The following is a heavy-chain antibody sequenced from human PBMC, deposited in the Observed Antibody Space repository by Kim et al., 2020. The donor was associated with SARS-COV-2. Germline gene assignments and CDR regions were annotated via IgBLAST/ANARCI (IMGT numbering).Heavy chain of an antibody. J-gene: IGHJ6*02. CDR2: IYHSGST. CDR3: AREFVRYFDSYYYYYGMDV. CDR1: GGSISSSNW. V-gene: IGHV4-4*02. D-gene: IGHD3-9*01. Sequence: SETLSRTCAVSGGSISSSNWWSWVRQPPGKGLEWIGEIYHSGSTNYNPSLKSRVTISVDKSKNQFSLKLSSVTAADTAVYYCAREFVRYFDSYYYYYGMDVWGQGTTVTVSS.